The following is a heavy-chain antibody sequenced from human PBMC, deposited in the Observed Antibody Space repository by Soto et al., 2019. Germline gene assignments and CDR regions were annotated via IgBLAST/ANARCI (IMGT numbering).Heavy chain of an antibody. CDR3: ARDWAAAGPFDY. CDR1: GYTFNTYY. D-gene: IGHD6-13*01. CDR2: IHPSGGGT. V-gene: IGHV1-46*02. Sequence: ASVKVSCKPSGYTFNTYYLHWVRQAPGQALEWMGVIHPSGGGTTYAQKFLGRVTVTRDTSTTTVFMELRSLRSDDTAVYYCARDWAAAGPFDYWGQGTLVTVSS. J-gene: IGHJ4*02.